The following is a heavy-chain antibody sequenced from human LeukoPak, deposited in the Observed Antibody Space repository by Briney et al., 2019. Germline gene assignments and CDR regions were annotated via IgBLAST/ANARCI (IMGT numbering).Heavy chain of an antibody. J-gene: IGHJ4*02. V-gene: IGHV3-21*04. CDR1: GFTFSSYD. Sequence: GGSLRLSCAASGFTFSSYDMNWVRQAPGKGLEWVSCISRSSSYKNYADSVKGRLTISRDNAKNSLYLQMNSLRAEDTAVYYCAKDTPRLLWFGESYFDYWGQGTLVTVSS. CDR3: AKDTPRLLWFGESYFDY. CDR2: ISRSSSYK. D-gene: IGHD3-10*01.